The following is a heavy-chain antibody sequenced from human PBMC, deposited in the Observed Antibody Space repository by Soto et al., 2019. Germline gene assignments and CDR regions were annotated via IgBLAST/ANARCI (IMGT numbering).Heavy chain of an antibody. CDR2: INHSGST. CDR3: ARIDTYYYGSXSYQMKPYYYYYYGMDV. CDR1: GGSFVWYY. Sequence: KTPETLSLACPFYGGSFVWYYWRWVRQLAGGGREWVGEINHSGSTNYNPSLKSRVNISVDTSKHQFSLTLSSVTAADTAVYYCARIDTYYYGSXSYQMKPYYYYYYGMDVWGQGTTVTVSS. V-gene: IGHV4-34*01. D-gene: IGHD3-10*01. J-gene: IGHJ6*02.